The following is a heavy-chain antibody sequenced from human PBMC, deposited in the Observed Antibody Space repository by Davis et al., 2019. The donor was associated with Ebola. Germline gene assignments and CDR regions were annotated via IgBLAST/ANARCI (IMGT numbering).Heavy chain of an antibody. V-gene: IGHV3-9*01. CDR3: AKDKYNTDELQVVAATHGTY. J-gene: IGHJ4*02. Sequence: PGGSLRLSCAASGFTFDDYAMHWVRQAPGKGLEWVSGISWNSGSIGYADSVKGRFTISRDNAKNSLYLQMNSLRAEDTALYYCAKDKYNTDELQVVAATHGTYWGQGTLVTVSS. CDR1: GFTFDDYA. CDR2: ISWNSGSI. D-gene: IGHD2-15*01.